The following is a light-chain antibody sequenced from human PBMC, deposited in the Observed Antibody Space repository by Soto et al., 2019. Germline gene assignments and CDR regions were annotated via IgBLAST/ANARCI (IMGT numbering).Light chain of an antibody. Sequence: EIVLTQSPGTLSLSPGERATLSCRASQSVSSSYLAWYQQKPGQAPRLLIYGASSRATGIPERFSGSGSGTDFTLTISRLEPEDFAVYYCQHYGSSPYTFGQGTNLGIK. CDR1: QSVSSSY. CDR3: QHYGSSPYT. CDR2: GAS. J-gene: IGKJ2*01. V-gene: IGKV3-20*01.